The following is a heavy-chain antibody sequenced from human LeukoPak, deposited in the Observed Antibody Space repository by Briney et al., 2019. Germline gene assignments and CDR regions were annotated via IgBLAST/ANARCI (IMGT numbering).Heavy chain of an antibody. V-gene: IGHV1-2*02. CDR2: MNVKTGAT. D-gene: IGHD3-22*01. CDR1: GYTFTDYY. J-gene: IGHJ4*02. CDR3: ARLTGYMIEDYFDY. Sequence: ASVTVSCKASGYTFTDYYIHWVRQAPGHGLEWLGWMNVKTGATSSAQRFPGRFTMTRDTSIGTASMEFSSLTSDDTAVYYCARLTGYMIEDYFDYWGQGTLVTVSS.